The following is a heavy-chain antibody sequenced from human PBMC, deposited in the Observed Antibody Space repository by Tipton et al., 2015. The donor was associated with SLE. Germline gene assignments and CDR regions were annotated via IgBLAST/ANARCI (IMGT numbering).Heavy chain of an antibody. Sequence: TLSLTCEVYGGSFSGYYWSWIRQSPGKGLEWIGEINYSGSTKYNPSLKSRVTISVDASKNQFSLKMNFMTAADRAVYYCARVAEHDILTGYPPSYYYYGMDVWGQGATVTVSS. J-gene: IGHJ6*02. D-gene: IGHD3-9*01. CDR1: GGSFSGYY. V-gene: IGHV4-34*01. CDR2: INYSGST. CDR3: ARVAEHDILTGYPPSYYYYGMDV.